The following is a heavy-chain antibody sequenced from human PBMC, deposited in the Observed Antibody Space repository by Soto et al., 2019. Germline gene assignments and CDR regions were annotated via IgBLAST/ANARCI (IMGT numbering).Heavy chain of an antibody. Sequence: PGGSLRLSCAASGFTFSSYGMHWARQAPGKGLEWVAVIWYDGSNKYYAVSVKGRFTISRDNSKNTLYLQMNSLRAEDTAVYYCAREPRGQWLVPGSQYFDYWGQGTLVTVSS. CDR2: IWYDGSNK. CDR3: AREPRGQWLVPGSQYFDY. J-gene: IGHJ4*02. D-gene: IGHD6-19*01. V-gene: IGHV3-33*01. CDR1: GFTFSSYG.